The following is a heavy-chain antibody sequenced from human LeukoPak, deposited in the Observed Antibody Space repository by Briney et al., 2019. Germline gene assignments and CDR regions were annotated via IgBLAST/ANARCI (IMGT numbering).Heavy chain of an antibody. D-gene: IGHD2/OR15-2a*01. CDR2: ISYDGSNK. CDR1: GLTFSSYA. Sequence: PGGSLRLSCAASGLTFSSYAMHWVRQAPGKGLEWVAVISYDGSNKYYADSVKGRFTISRDNSKNTLYLQMNSLRAEDTAVYNCARDWFSGSLDYWGQGTLVTVSS. V-gene: IGHV3-30-3*01. CDR3: ARDWFSGSLDY. J-gene: IGHJ4*02.